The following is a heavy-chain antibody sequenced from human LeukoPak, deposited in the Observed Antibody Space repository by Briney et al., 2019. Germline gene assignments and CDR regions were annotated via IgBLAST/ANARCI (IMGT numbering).Heavy chain of an antibody. J-gene: IGHJ3*02. CDR1: GGSISSSSYY. D-gene: IGHD5-24*01. CDR3: ARTRDGYNPGAFDI. Sequence: PSETLSLTCTVSGGSISSSSYYWGWIRQPPGTGLEWIGSIYYSGSTYYNPSLKSRVTISVDTSKNQFSLKLSSVAAADTAVYYCARTRDGYNPGAFDIWGQGTMVTVSS. V-gene: IGHV4-39*01. CDR2: IYYSGST.